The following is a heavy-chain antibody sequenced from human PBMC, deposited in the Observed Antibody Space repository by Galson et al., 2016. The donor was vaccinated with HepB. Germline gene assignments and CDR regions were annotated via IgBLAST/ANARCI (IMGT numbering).Heavy chain of an antibody. J-gene: IGHJ6*04. CDR3: AKDPSWWGYNFYAMDV. CDR2: ISGSGGTT. Sequence: SLRLSCAASGFTFSSYAMSWVRQAPGKGLEWVSTISGSGGTTDYADSVKGRFTISRDNSRNTLYLQMNILRAEETAVYFCAKDPSWWGYNFYAMDVWGKGTTVIVSS. D-gene: IGHD2-15*01. CDR1: GFTFSSYA. V-gene: IGHV3-23*01.